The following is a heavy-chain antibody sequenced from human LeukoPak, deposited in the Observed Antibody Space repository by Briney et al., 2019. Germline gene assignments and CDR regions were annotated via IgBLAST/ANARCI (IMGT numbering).Heavy chain of an antibody. CDR2: LDWDDDK. V-gene: IGHV2-70*11. CDR3: ARINWGFRTPQYYFDY. CDR1: GFSLSASGMC. D-gene: IGHD7-27*01. Sequence: SGPALVKPTQTLTLTCTFSGFSLSASGMCVSWIRQPPGKALEWLARLDWDDDKYYSTSLKTRLTISKDTSKKQVVLTMTNMDPVDTATYYCARINWGFRTPQYYFDYWGQGTLVTVSS. J-gene: IGHJ4*02.